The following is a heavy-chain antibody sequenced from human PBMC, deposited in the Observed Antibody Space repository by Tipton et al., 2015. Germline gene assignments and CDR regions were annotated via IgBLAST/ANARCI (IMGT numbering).Heavy chain of an antibody. CDR1: EFTFYSYW. J-gene: IGHJ4*01. D-gene: IGHD4-17*01. CDR3: ARGWEHDNGDHFDY. CDR2: IKQDGSEK. V-gene: IGHV3-7*03. Sequence: SLRLSCAASEFTFYSYWMNWVRQAPGKGLEWVANIKQDGSEKNYVDSVKGRFTISRDNAKSSLYLQLNSLRPEDTAVYYCARGWEHDNGDHFDYWGHGILVTVSS.